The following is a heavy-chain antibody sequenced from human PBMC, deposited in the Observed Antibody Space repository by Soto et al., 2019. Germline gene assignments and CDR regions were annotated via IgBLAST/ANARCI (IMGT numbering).Heavy chain of an antibody. CDR2: INHSGST. V-gene: IGHV4-34*01. CDR3: ARNRRVLRFLEWLFLDY. Sequence: PSETLSLTCAVYGGSFSGYYWSWIRQPPGKGLEWIGEINHSGSTNYNPSLKSRVTISVDTSKNQFSLKLSSVTAAGTAVYYCARNRRVLRFLEWLFLDYWGQGTLVTVSS. CDR1: GGSFSGYY. D-gene: IGHD3-3*01. J-gene: IGHJ4*02.